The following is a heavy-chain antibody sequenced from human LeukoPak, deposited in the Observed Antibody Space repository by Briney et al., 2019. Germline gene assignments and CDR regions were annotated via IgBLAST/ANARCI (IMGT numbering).Heavy chain of an antibody. J-gene: IGHJ6*04. D-gene: IGHD2-2*01. CDR1: GYTFTSYG. V-gene: IGHV1-18*04. Sequence: GASVKVSCKASGYTFTSYGISWVRQAPGQGLEWMGWISAYYGNTNYAQKLQGRVTMTTDTSTSTAYMELRSLRSDDTAVYYCARGGGYCSSTSCPIGGGMDVWGKGTTVTVSS. CDR3: ARGGGYCSSTSCPIGGGMDV. CDR2: ISAYYGNT.